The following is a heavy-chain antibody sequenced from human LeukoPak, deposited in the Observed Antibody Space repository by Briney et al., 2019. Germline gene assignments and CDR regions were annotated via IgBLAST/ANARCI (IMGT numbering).Heavy chain of an antibody. Sequence: GGSLRLSCAASGFTFSSYSMNWVRQAPGKGLEWVSYISSISSSSTYYADSVKGRFTISRDNAKNSLYLQMNSLRAEDTAVYYCAREPHITMIHYMDVWGKGTTVTVSS. CDR1: GFTFSSYS. J-gene: IGHJ6*03. CDR3: AREPHITMIHYMDV. CDR2: ISSISSSST. D-gene: IGHD3-22*01. V-gene: IGHV3-48*04.